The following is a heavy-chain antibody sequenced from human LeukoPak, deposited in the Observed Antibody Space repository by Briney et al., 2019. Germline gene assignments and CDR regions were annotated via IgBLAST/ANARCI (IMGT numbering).Heavy chain of an antibody. D-gene: IGHD2-2*01. CDR3: AREGVVPAL. Sequence: GGSLRLSCAASRFTFSGYAMHWVRQAPGKGLEWVAVISYDGSNKYYADSVKGRFTISRDNSKNTLYLQMNSLRAEDTAVYYCAREGVVPALWGQGTLVTVSS. J-gene: IGHJ4*02. V-gene: IGHV3-30-3*01. CDR1: RFTFSGYA. CDR2: ISYDGSNK.